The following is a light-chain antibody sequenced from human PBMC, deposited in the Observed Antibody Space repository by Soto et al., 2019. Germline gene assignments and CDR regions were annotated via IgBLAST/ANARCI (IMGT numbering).Light chain of an antibody. J-gene: IGLJ2*01. CDR1: SNDVGGYNY. CDR2: DVS. Sequence: QSALTQPASVSGSPRLSITISCTGTSNDVGGYNYVSWYQQHPGKAPKLMIYDVSNRPSGVSNRFSGSKSGNTASLTISGLQAEDEADYYCSSFTTGSTVVFGGGTKLTVL. CDR3: SSFTTGSTVV. V-gene: IGLV2-14*01.